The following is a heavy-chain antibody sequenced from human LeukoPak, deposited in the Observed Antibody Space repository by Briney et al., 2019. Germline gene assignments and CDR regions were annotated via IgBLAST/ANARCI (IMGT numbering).Heavy chain of an antibody. D-gene: IGHD1-26*01. CDR1: GFTFSSHA. J-gene: IGHJ4*02. CDR2: IRYDGSNK. CDR3: ARDRSGTYSTDY. Sequence: GGSLRLSCTASGFTFSSHAMHWVRQAPGKGPEWVAVIRYDGSNKRYADSVKGRFTVSRDNSKNTLSLQMNSLSSEDTAVYFCARDRSGTYSTDYWGQGTLVTVSS. V-gene: IGHV3-30-3*01.